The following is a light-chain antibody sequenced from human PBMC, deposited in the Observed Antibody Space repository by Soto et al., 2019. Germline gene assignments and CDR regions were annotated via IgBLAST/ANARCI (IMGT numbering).Light chain of an antibody. CDR1: SSNIGSNT. CDR2: SNN. Sequence: QSVLTQPPSSSGTPGQRVTISCSGSSSNIGSNTVNWYQQLPGTAPKLLIYSNNQRPSGVPDRFSGSKSGTSASLAISGLQSEDEADYFCAAWNYSLHGPDSVFGTGTKVTVL. V-gene: IGLV1-44*01. J-gene: IGLJ1*01. CDR3: AAWNYSLHGPDSV.